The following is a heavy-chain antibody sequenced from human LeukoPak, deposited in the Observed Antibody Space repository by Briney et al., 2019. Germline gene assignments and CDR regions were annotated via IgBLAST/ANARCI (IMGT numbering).Heavy chain of an antibody. CDR2: IYYSGST. CDR3: ARLSQYYYDSSGTYYFDY. CDR1: GGSLSSHY. J-gene: IGHJ4*02. Sequence: SETLSLTCTVSGGSLSSHYWSWIRQPPGKGLEWIGYIYYSGSTNYNPSLKSRVTISVDTSKNQFSLKLSSVTAADTAVYYCARLSQYYYDSSGTYYFDYWGQGTLVTVSS. D-gene: IGHD3-22*01. V-gene: IGHV4-59*08.